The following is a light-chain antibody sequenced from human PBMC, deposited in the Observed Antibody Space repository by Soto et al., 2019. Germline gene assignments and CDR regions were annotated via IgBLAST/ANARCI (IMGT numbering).Light chain of an antibody. J-gene: IGLJ1*01. CDR3: SSYTTSRAYV. CDR2: EVS. Sequence: SVLTQPASVSGSPGQSITISCTGISSDIGGYNYVSWYQQHPGKVPKLMIFEVSNRPSGLSNRFSGSKSGNTASLTISGLQAEDEADYYCSSYTTSRAYVFGIGTKVTV. CDR1: SSDIGGYNY. V-gene: IGLV2-14*01.